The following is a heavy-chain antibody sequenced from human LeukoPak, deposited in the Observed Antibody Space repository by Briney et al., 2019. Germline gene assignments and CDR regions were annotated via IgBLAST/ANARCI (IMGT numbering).Heavy chain of an antibody. V-gene: IGHV3-15*05. J-gene: IGHJ6*02. CDR3: TTDSYCSTTTCYASSNYYYGLDA. D-gene: IGHD2-2*01. Sequence: GGSLRLTCAASGFTFSNAWMTWVRQAPGKGLEWVGRIYRNADGGTTDYAAPVKGRFTISRDDSKNTLYLQMNSLKTEDTAVYYCTTDSYCSTTTCYASSNYYYGLDAWGQGTSVTVSS. CDR2: IYRNADGGTT. CDR1: GFTFSNAW.